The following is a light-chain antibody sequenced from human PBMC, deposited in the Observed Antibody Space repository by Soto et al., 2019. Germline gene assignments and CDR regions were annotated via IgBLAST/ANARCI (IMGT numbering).Light chain of an antibody. CDR1: QTIHRR. CDR3: HQYETHHS. V-gene: IGKV1-5*01. Sequence: DIRMTQSPSTVSASVGASVTITCRASQTIHRRLAWYQQRPGKAPKVLIYDVSNLESGVPPRFSGSGSGTEFALTISSLQPDDSASYFCHQYETHHSVGQGTNVEI. CDR2: DVS. J-gene: IGKJ2*01.